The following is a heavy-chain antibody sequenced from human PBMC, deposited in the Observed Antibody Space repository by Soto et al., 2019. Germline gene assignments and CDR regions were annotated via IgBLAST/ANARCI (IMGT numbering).Heavy chain of an antibody. CDR1: GFTFSSYA. Sequence: LRLSCSASGFTFSSYAMSWVRQAPGKGLEGVSAISGSGGSTYYADSVKGRFTISRDNSKNTLYLQMNSLRAEDTAVYYCAKDGAARLNWFDPWGQETLVTVSS. CDR2: ISGSGGST. D-gene: IGHD6-6*01. CDR3: AKDGAARLNWFDP. V-gene: IGHV3-23*01. J-gene: IGHJ5*02.